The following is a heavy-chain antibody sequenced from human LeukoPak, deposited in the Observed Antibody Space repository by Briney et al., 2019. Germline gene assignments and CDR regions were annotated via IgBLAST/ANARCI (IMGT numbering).Heavy chain of an antibody. V-gene: IGHV3-23*01. J-gene: IGHJ2*01. Sequence: GGSLRLSCAASGFTFTSHAVSWVRQAPGKGLKWTSAISGSGDSTYYADSVKGRFTISRDNSRNTVYLQMNSLRAEDTAVYYCARDFWDDFEYFDLWGRGTLVNVSS. CDR1: GFTFTSHA. CDR3: ARDFWDDFEYFDL. CDR2: ISGSGDST. D-gene: IGHD3-3*01.